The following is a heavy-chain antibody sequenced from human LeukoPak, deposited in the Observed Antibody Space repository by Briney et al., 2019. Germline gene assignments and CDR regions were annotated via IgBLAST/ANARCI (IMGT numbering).Heavy chain of an antibody. J-gene: IGHJ6*03. CDR2: ISYDGSNK. D-gene: IGHD6-13*01. V-gene: IGHV3-30*04. Sequence: PGGSLRLSCAASGFTFSSYAMHWVRQAPGKGLEWVAVISYDGSNKYYADSVKGRFTISRDNSKNTLYLQMNSLRAEDTAVYYCARQPGIAAAGKEPVYYYYYMDVWGKGTTVTVSS. CDR1: GFTFSSYA. CDR3: ARQPGIAAAGKEPVYYYYYMDV.